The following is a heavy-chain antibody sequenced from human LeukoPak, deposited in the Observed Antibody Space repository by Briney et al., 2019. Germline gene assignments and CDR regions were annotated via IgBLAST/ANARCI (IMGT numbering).Heavy chain of an antibody. J-gene: IGHJ6*02. Sequence: GGSLRLSCAASGFTFSSYAMNWVRQAPGKGLEWVSAISGSGGSTYYADSVTGRFTISRDNSKNTLYVQMNSLRDEDTAVYYCAKGPSDIVVSYYGMDVWGQGTTVTVSS. CDR3: AKGPSDIVVSYYGMDV. CDR2: ISGSGGST. V-gene: IGHV3-23*01. D-gene: IGHD5-12*01. CDR1: GFTFSSYA.